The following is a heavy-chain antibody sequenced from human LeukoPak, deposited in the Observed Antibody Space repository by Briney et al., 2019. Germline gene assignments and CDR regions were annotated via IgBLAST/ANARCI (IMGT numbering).Heavy chain of an antibody. J-gene: IGHJ5*01. CDR1: GLTFSKYS. CDR2: IDTSSTTM. CDR3: ARDNWVDC. V-gene: IGHV3-48*04. Sequence: PGGSLRLSCEASGLTFSKYSMTWVRQAPGKGLEWVSFIDTSSTTMYYTGSVKGRFTISRDNAKNSLYLQMNSLKVEDTAIYYCARDNWVDCWGQGTLVTVSS.